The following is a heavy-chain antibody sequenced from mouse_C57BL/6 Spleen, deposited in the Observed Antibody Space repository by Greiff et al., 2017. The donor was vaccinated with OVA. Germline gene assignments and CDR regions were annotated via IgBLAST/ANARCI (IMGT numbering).Heavy chain of an antibody. CDR2: IDPNSGGT. V-gene: IGHV1-72*01. CDR3: ARSGGTRYFDY. Sequence: QVQLQQPGAELVKPGASVKLSCKASGYTFTSYWMHWVKQRPGRGLEWIGRIDPNSGGTKYTEKFKSKATLTVDKPSSTPYMQRSSLTSADSAVYYWARSGGTRYFDYWGQGTTLTVSS. CDR1: GYTFTSYW. D-gene: IGHD3-3*01. J-gene: IGHJ2*01.